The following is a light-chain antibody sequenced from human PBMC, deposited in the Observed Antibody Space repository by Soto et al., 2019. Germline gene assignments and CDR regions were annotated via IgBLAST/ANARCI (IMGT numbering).Light chain of an antibody. CDR2: GAS. Sequence: DIQMTQSPPSVSASVGDRVVITCHSSQRISTYLSWYRQKLGKAPDLLIYGASSLQRGVPSRFGGSGSGTNFTLTIINFQPEDFATYYCQQSFSTPPTFGRGTKVDI. CDR1: QRISTY. V-gene: IGKV1-39*01. J-gene: IGKJ1*01. CDR3: QQSFSTPPT.